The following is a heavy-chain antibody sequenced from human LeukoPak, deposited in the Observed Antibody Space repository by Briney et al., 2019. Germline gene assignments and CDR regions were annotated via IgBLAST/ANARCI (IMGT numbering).Heavy chain of an antibody. CDR3: ARARFHCSSTSCNSGGWFDP. Sequence: PSETLSLTCTVSGGSISSYYWSWIRQPPGKGLEWIGYIYYSGSTNYNPSLKSRVTISVDTSKNQFSLKLSSVTAADTAVYYCARARFHCSSTSCNSGGWFDPWGQGTLVTVSS. CDR2: IYYSGST. V-gene: IGHV4-59*01. CDR1: GGSISSYY. D-gene: IGHD2-2*02. J-gene: IGHJ5*02.